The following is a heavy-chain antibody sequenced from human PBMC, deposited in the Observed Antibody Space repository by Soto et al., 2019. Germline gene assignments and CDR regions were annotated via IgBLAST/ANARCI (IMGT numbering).Heavy chain of an antibody. CDR1: GFTFSSYA. V-gene: IGHV3-30-3*01. CDR3: ARGGDNCGMDV. D-gene: IGHD3-16*01. Sequence: QVQLVESGGGVVQPGRSLRLSCAASGFTFSSYAMHWVRQAPGKGLEWVAVISYDGSNKYYADSVKGRFTISRDNSKNTLYLQMNSLRAEDTAVYYCARGGDNCGMDVGGQGTTVTVSS. J-gene: IGHJ6*02. CDR2: ISYDGSNK.